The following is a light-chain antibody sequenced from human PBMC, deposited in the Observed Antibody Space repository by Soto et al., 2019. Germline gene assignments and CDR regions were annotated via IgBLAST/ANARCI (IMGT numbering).Light chain of an antibody. V-gene: IGKV1-5*01. Sequence: DIQMTQSPSTLPASVGDRVTITCRASQSISNWLAWHQQKPGTAPKVLIYHASNLQSGVPSRFSGSGSGTEFTLTISSLQPDDFATYSCQQYNSYSFGQGTKVEIK. CDR3: QQYNSYS. J-gene: IGKJ1*01. CDR1: QSISNW. CDR2: HAS.